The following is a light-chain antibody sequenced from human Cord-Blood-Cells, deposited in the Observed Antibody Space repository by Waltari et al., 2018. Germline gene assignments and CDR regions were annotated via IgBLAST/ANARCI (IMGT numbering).Light chain of an antibody. V-gene: IGKV3-20*01. Sequence: EIVLTQSPGTLYLSPGERATLSCRASQSVSSSYLAWYQQKLGQAPRLLIYGASSRATGIPDRFSGSGSGTDFTLTISRLEPEDFAVYYCQQYGSSPYTFGQGTKLESK. J-gene: IGKJ2*01. CDR3: QQYGSSPYT. CDR2: GAS. CDR1: QSVSSSY.